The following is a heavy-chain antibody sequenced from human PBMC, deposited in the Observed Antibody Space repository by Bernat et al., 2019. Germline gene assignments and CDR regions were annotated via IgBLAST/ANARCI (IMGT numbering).Heavy chain of an antibody. J-gene: IGHJ6*02. D-gene: IGHD3-10*01. CDR3: ARGSTYSSRSYYSFYYYYYYGMHV. Sequence: QVQLVESGGGVVQPGRSLRLSCAASGFTFSSYGMHWVRQAPGKGLEWLAVIWYDGSNKYYADSVKSHFTISSDNSTNTLYLQMNSLVNEETAVYYYARGSTYSSRSYYSFYYYYYYGMHVWGQVTTVTVSS. CDR2: IWYDGSNK. CDR1: GFTFSSYG. V-gene: IGHV3-33*01.